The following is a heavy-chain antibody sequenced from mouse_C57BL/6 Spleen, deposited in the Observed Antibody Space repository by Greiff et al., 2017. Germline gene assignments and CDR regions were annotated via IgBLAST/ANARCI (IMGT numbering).Heavy chain of an antibody. CDR2: INPNNGGT. CDR3: ARADDYTLGY. D-gene: IGHD2-4*01. V-gene: IGHV1-26*01. J-gene: IGHJ2*01. Sequence: EVQLQQSGPELVKPGASVKISCKASGYTFTDYCMNWVKQSHGKSLEWIGDINPNNGGTSYNQKFKGKATLTVDKSSSTAYMELRSLTSEDSAVYYCARADDYTLGYRGQSATLTVS. CDR1: GYTFTDYC.